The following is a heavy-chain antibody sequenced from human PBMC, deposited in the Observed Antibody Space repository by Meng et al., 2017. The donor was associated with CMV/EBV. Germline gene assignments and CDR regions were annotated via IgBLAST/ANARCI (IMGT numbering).Heavy chain of an antibody. CDR2: ISVYKGDT. J-gene: IGHJ5*02. Sequence: ASVKVSCKASGYVFTSYDINWVRQAPGQGIEWLGWISVYKGDTNYAQKVQGRVTLTADTSTSTAYMELRGLRSDDTAVYYCARSRVGAWTWFDPWGQGTLVTVSS. CDR3: ARSRVGAWTWFDP. V-gene: IGHV1-18*01. CDR1: GYVFTSYD. D-gene: IGHD1-26*01.